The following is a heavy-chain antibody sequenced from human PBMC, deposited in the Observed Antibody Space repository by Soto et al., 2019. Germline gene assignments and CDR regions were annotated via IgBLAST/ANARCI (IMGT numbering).Heavy chain of an antibody. Sequence: QVQLVESGGGVVQPGRSLRLSCVASEFTFNTYSMYWVRQAPGKGLEWMAIISYDGTNIYYADSVKGRFTISRDNSRNALYQQMNGLRAEDTGVHYGARANCGFNYCYCARGTSPYLDYWGQGTLVIVAS. CDR2: ISYDGTNI. V-gene: IGHV3-30*04. CDR1: EFTFNTYS. J-gene: IGHJ4*02. CDR3: ARANCGFNYCYCARGTSPYLDY. D-gene: IGHD5-18*01.